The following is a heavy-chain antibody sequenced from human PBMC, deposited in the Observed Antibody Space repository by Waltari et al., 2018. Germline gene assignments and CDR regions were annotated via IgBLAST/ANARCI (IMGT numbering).Heavy chain of an antibody. CDR2: IQQNGSDK. CDR3: ARDLVATPP. D-gene: IGHD2-21*02. CDR1: GFTFSRSW. Sequence: EVQLVESGGDLVQPGGSLRLSCAASGFTFSRSWMTWVRQAPGKGLEWVGNIQQNGSDKWYADSVRGRFTISRDNAMNSLYLQMNSLRVEDTAVYYCARDLVATPPWGQGTLVTVSS. J-gene: IGHJ5*02. V-gene: IGHV3-7*01.